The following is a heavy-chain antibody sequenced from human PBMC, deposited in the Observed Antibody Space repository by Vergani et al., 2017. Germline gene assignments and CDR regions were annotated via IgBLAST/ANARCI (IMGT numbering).Heavy chain of an antibody. Sequence: QVQLVQSGAEVKKPGSSVKVSCKASGYTFTSYGISWVRQAPGQGLEWMGWISAYNGNTNYAQKLQGRVTMTTDTSTSTVYMELSSLRSEDTAVYYCAREQSTVVPLDYWGQGTLVTVSS. J-gene: IGHJ4*02. CDR1: GYTFTSYG. CDR2: ISAYNGNT. V-gene: IGHV1-18*01. CDR3: AREQSTVVPLDY. D-gene: IGHD4-23*01.